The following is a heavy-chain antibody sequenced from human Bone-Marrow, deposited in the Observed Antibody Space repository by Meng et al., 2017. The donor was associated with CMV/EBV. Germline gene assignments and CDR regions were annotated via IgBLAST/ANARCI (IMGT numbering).Heavy chain of an antibody. D-gene: IGHD1-26*01. CDR1: GGSISSYY. CDR2: IYYSGST. CDR3: ARGLGRDFDY. V-gene: IGHV4-59*12. Sequence: SETLSLTCTVSGGSISSYYWSWIRQPPGKGLEWIGYIYYSGSTNYNPALKSRVTISVDTSKNQFPLKLSYVTAADTAVYSCARGLGRDFDYWGQGTRVTVSS. J-gene: IGHJ4*02.